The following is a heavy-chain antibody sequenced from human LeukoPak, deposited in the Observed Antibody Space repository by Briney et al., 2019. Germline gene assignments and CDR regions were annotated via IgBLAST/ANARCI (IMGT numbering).Heavy chain of an antibody. J-gene: IGHJ4*02. CDR1: GGSISSYY. D-gene: IGHD1-26*01. CDR3: ARGRPTGIVGAAGH. CDR2: IYYSGST. Sequence: PSETLSLTCTVSGGSISSYYWSWIRQPPGKGLEWIGYIYYSGSTNYNPSLKSRVTISVDTSKNQFSLKLSSVTAADTAVYYCARGRPTGIVGAAGHWGQGTLVTVSS. V-gene: IGHV4-59*01.